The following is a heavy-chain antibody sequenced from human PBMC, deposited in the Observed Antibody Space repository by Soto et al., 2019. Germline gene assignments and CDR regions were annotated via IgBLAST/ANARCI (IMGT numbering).Heavy chain of an antibody. D-gene: IGHD3-10*01. CDR3: ARVPPWGNSAGDYYIQHYDS. CDR2: INGGSGNT. J-gene: IGHJ4*02. Sequence: ASVKVSCKSSGFTFTSYAIHWLRQAPGQRPQWMGWINGGSGNTKYSQDCQGRVTFTRDTFATTAYLELSSRRSEDTAVYYCARVPPWGNSAGDYYIQHYDSWGQGTPVTVSS. V-gene: IGHV1-3*01. CDR1: GFTFTSYA.